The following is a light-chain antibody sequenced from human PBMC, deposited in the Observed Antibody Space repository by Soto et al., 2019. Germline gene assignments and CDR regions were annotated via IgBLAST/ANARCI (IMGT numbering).Light chain of an antibody. CDR3: VAWDDTLSGYV. Sequence: QSVLTQPPSASGTPGQRVTISCSGSSSNIGSYYVYWYQQLPGTAPKLLIYRNNQRPSGVPDRFSGSKSGSSASLAISGLRSEDESDYYCVAWDDTLSGYVFGTGTKLTVL. CDR1: SSNIGSYY. V-gene: IGLV1-47*01. J-gene: IGLJ1*01. CDR2: RNN.